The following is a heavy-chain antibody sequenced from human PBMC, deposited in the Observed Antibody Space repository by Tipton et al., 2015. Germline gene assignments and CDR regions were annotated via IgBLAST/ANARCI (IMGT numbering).Heavy chain of an antibody. Sequence: TLSLTCAVSAYSISSDYYWGWIRQPPGKGLEWIGSISYSGSTNYNPSLKSRVTISLDTSKNQFSLKLSSVTAADTAVYFCARDAGRYYDSSGLSWYFDLWGRGTLVTVSS. CDR1: AYSISSDYY. V-gene: IGHV4-38-2*02. CDR3: ARDAGRYYDSSGLSWYFDL. D-gene: IGHD3-22*01. CDR2: ISYSGST. J-gene: IGHJ2*01.